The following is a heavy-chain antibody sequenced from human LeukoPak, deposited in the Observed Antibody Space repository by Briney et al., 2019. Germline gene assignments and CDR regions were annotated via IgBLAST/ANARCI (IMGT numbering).Heavy chain of an antibody. J-gene: IGHJ4*02. Sequence: GRSLRLSCAASGFTFDDYAMHWVRQAPGKGLEWVSGISWNSGSIGYADSVKGRFTISRDNAKNSLYLQMNSLKTEDTAVYYCTTDLSDIAVAGTLSYFDYWGQGTLVTVSS. D-gene: IGHD6-19*01. V-gene: IGHV3-9*01. CDR1: GFTFDDYA. CDR2: ISWNSGSI. CDR3: TTDLSDIAVAGTLSYFDY.